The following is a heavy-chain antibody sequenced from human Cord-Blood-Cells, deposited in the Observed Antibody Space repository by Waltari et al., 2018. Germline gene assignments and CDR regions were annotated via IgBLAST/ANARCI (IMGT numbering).Heavy chain of an antibody. CDR1: GYSISSGYY. D-gene: IGHD2-2*01. CDR2: IYHSGST. J-gene: IGHJ4*02. CDR3: ARGYCSSTSCYRFDY. Sequence: QVQLQESGPGLVKPSETLSLTCAVSGYSISSGYYWGWIRQPPGKGLEWIGSIYHSGSTYNNPSLKSRVTISVDTSKNQFSLKLSSVTAADTAVYYCARGYCSSTSCYRFDYWGQGTLVTVSS. V-gene: IGHV4-38-2*01.